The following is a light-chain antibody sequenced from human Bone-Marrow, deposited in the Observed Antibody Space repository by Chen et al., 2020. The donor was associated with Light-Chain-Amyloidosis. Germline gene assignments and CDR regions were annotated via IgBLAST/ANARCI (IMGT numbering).Light chain of an antibody. V-gene: IGLV3-21*02. CDR3: QVWDRSSDSPV. J-gene: IGLJ3*02. CDR1: NIGSTS. CDR2: DDS. Sequence: SYVLTQPSSVSVAPGQTATIACGGNNIGSTSVHWYQQTPGQAPLLVVYDDSDRPSGIPERLSGSNSGNPATLTISRVEAGDEADYYCQVWDRSSDSPVFGGGTKLTVL.